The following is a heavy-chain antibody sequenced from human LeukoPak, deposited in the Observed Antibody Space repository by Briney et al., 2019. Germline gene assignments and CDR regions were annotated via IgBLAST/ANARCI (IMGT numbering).Heavy chain of an antibody. D-gene: IGHD4-11*01. CDR1: GGSISSYY. J-gene: IGHJ3*02. CDR2: ISDSGNM. Sequence: SETLSLTCTVSGGSISSYYWSWIRQPPGKGLEWIAYISDSGNMNKNPALESRVSISGDTSKNQLSLILSSVTAADTALYYCARLMTTEIHDAFDIWGQGTMVIVSS. CDR3: ARLMTTEIHDAFDI. V-gene: IGHV4-59*01.